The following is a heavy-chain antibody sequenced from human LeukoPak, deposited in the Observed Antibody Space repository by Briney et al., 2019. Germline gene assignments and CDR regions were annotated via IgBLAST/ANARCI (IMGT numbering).Heavy chain of an antibody. D-gene: IGHD1-26*01. CDR1: GGSISSYY. J-gene: IGHJ6*03. Sequence: SETLSLTCTVSGGSISSYYWSWIRQPPGRGLEWIGYIYYSGSTNYNPSLKSRVTISVDTSKNQFSLKLSSVTAADTAVYYCASGSYAYYYMDVWGKGTTVTVSS. V-gene: IGHV4-59*01. CDR3: ASGSYAYYYMDV. CDR2: IYYSGST.